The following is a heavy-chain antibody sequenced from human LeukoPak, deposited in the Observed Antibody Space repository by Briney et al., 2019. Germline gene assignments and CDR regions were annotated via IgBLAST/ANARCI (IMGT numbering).Heavy chain of an antibody. Sequence: SETLSLTCAVYGGSFSGYYWSWIRQPPGKGLEWIGEINHSGSTNYNPSLKSRVTISVDTSKNQFSLKLSSVTAADTAVYYCATGITEYYYDSSGANYYYYGMDVWGQGTTVTVSS. D-gene: IGHD3-22*01. V-gene: IGHV4-34*01. CDR2: INHSGST. J-gene: IGHJ6*02. CDR1: GGSFSGYY. CDR3: ATGITEYYYDSSGANYYYYGMDV.